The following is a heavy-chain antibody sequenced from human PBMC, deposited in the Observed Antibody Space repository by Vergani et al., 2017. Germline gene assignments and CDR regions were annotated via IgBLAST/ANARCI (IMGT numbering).Heavy chain of an antibody. CDR3: ARATGLIAGATFFDY. CDR1: GGSISSYY. J-gene: IGHJ4*02. D-gene: IGHD1-26*01. CDR2: IYYSGST. Sequence: QVQLQESGPGLVKPSETLSLTCTVSGGSISSYYWSWIRQPPGKGLEWIGYIYYSGSTNYNPSLKSRVTISVDTSKNQFSLKLSSVTAADTAVYYCARATGLIAGATFFDYWGQGTLVTVSS. V-gene: IGHV4-59*01.